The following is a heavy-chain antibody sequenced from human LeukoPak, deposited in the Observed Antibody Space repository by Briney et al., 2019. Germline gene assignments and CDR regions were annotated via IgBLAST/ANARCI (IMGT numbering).Heavy chain of an antibody. J-gene: IGHJ4*02. Sequence: ASVKVSCKASGYTFTACFMHWVRQAPGQGLEWMGWINPNCGAPRYSQKFQGRVTMTRDTSSSTAYMELSRLRSDDTAVYYCATLGGHSLAVQNGYWGQGTLVTVSS. V-gene: IGHV1-2*02. D-gene: IGHD3-16*01. CDR2: INPNCGAP. CDR1: GYTFTACF. CDR3: ATLGGHSLAVQNGY.